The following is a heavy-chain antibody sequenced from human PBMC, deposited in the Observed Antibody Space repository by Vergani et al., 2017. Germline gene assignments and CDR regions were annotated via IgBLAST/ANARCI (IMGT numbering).Heavy chain of an antibody. Sequence: QVQLVQSGAEVKKPGSSVKVSCKASGGTFSNYVINWIRQAPGQGLEWMGGIMPILGTPYYAQHFQGRVTITADGSTRTANMELSSLRSEDTAVYYCAKEYCTSASCYALPYDIWGQGTMVTVSS. CDR2: IMPILGTP. J-gene: IGHJ3*02. V-gene: IGHV1-69*01. CDR1: GGTFSNYV. D-gene: IGHD2-2*01. CDR3: AKEYCTSASCYALPYDI.